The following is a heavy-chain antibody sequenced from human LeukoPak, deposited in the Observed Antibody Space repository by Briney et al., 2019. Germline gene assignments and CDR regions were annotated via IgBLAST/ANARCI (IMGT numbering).Heavy chain of an antibody. V-gene: IGHV3-30*18. CDR3: AKDLGDYYGSGSYHY. J-gene: IGHJ4*02. Sequence: SGGSLRLSCAASGFTFSSYAMHWVRQSLGKGLEWVAVISYDGSNKYYADSVKGRFTISRDNSKNTLYLQMNSLRAEDTAVYYCAKDLGDYYGSGSYHYWGQGTLVTVSS. D-gene: IGHD3-10*01. CDR2: ISYDGSNK. CDR1: GFTFSSYA.